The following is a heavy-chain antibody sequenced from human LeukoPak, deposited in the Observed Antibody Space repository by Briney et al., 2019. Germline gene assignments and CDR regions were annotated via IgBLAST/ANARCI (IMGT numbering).Heavy chain of an antibody. Sequence: GGSLRLSCAASGFTFSSHWMHWVRQAPGKGLVWVSRIHSDGIGTSYADSVKGRFTISRDNAKNTLFLQMNSLRAEDTAVYYCARGPLYCSGGTCNAMDVWGQGTTVTVSS. D-gene: IGHD2-15*01. CDR1: GFTFSSHW. J-gene: IGHJ6*02. CDR2: IHSDGIGT. V-gene: IGHV3-74*01. CDR3: ARGPLYCSGGTCNAMDV.